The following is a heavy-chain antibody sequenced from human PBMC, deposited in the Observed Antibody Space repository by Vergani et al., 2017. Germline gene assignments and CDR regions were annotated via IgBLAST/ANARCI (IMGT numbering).Heavy chain of an antibody. CDR1: GASIRSSNYY. D-gene: IGHD6-19*01. CDR2: IYYSGST. CDR3: AVHSSVESLVKLGWIVP. V-gene: IGHV4-39*01. Sequence: QLQLQESGPGLVKPSATLSLTCSVSGASIRSSNYYWGWIRQPPGKGLDGIASIYYSGSTYYNPSLKSRVTISVDTSKNQFSLKLSSVTAADTAVYFCAVHSSVESLVKLGWIVPWCQGILHIVSS. J-gene: IGHJ5*02.